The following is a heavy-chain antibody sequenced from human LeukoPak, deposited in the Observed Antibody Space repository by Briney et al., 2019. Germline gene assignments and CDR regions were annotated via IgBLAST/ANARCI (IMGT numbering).Heavy chain of an antibody. D-gene: IGHD3-22*01. J-gene: IGHJ4*02. Sequence: GGSLRLSCAASGFSFSSYGMSWVRQAPGKGLEWVSGISGSGGSTYYADSVKGRFTISRDNSKNTLYLQMNSLRAEDTAVYYCAKDGGGYYTWAFDYWGQGTLVTVSS. V-gene: IGHV3-23*01. CDR1: GFSFSSYG. CDR3: AKDGGGYYTWAFDY. CDR2: ISGSGGST.